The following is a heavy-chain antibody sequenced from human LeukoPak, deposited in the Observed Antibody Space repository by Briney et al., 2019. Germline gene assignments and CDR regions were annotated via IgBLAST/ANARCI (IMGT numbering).Heavy chain of an antibody. CDR3: ARGQDYGDYDFDY. Sequence: GGSLRRSGEDSGFTCRSYEMNWVGQAPGKEREGMAYLSSSGSAFSYAVSVKGRFTIDRDNAKNSLYLQMNSLRAEDPALYYCARGQDYGDYDFDYWGQGTLVTVSS. V-gene: IGHV3-48*03. CDR2: LSSSGSAF. J-gene: IGHJ4*02. D-gene: IGHD4-17*01. CDR1: GFTCRSYE.